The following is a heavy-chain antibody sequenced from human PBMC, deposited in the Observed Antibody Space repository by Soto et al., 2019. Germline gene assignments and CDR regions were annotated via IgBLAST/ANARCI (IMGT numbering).Heavy chain of an antibody. CDR1: GFTFRNKR. CDR3: ATRPHGSERDRYFGVFDH. V-gene: IGHV3-7*01. Sequence: XGCLRRTFAASGFTFRNKRMSWLRQAPGKGLEWVANIKQDGSQQYYVDSVKGRFTISRDNAKNSVFLQMSDLRAEDAAVYYCATRPHGSERDRYFGVFDHWGQGTLVTVSS. J-gene: IGHJ4*02. D-gene: IGHD3-16*02. CDR2: IKQDGSQQ.